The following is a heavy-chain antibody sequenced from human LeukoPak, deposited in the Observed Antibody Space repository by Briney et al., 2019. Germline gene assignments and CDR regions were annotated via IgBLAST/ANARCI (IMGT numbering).Heavy chain of an antibody. CDR3: ARSNTGIVGAFDY. J-gene: IGHJ4*02. Sequence: SETLSLTCAVYGGSFSGYYWSWIRQPPGKGLEWIGEINHSGSTNYNPSLKSRVTVSVDTSKNQFSLQLNSVTPEDTAVYYCARSNTGIVGAFDYWGQGTLVTVSS. CDR2: INHSGST. CDR1: GGSFSGYY. V-gene: IGHV4-34*01. D-gene: IGHD1-26*01.